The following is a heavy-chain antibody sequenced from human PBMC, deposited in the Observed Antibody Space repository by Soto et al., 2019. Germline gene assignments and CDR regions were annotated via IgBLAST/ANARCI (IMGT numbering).Heavy chain of an antibody. CDR2: IRSKANSYAT. J-gene: IGHJ6*02. CDR3: TRRRDDYVCGSYPQYGMDV. V-gene: IGHV3-73*02. D-gene: IGHD3-16*02. CDR1: GFTFSGSA. Sequence: EVQLVESGGGLVQPGGSLKLSCAASGFTFSGSAMHWVRQASGKGLEWVGRIRSKANSYATAYAASVKGRFTISRDDSKNTAYLQMNSLKTEDTAVYYCTRRRDDYVCGSYPQYGMDVWGQGTTVTVSS.